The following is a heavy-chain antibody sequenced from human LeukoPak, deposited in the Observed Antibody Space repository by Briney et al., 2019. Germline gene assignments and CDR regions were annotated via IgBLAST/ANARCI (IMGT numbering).Heavy chain of an antibody. CDR1: GFTFSSYS. Sequence: AGGSLRLSCAASGFTFSSYSMNWVRQAPGKGLEWVSHITASGTAMFYADSVKGRFTISRDNSKNTIYLQMDSLRAEDTAIYYCARDYWWNYDYWGQGTLVTVSS. CDR3: ARDYWWNYDY. V-gene: IGHV3-48*01. J-gene: IGHJ4*02. CDR2: ITASGTAM. D-gene: IGHD1-7*01.